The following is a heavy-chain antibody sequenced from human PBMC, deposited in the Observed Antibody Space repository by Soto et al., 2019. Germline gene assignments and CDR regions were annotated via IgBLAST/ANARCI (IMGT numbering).Heavy chain of an antibody. D-gene: IGHD2-15*01. J-gene: IGHJ5*02. Sequence: SGPTLVNPTQTLTLTCTFSGFSLSTSGVAVGWIRQPPGKALEWLALIYWDDVKRYSPSLKSRLTITKDTSKNQVVLTMTNMDPVDTATYYCAHSRRGYFSGGSCPNCFVPWGQGTLVTVSS. CDR3: AHSRRGYFSGGSCPNCFVP. V-gene: IGHV2-5*02. CDR2: IYWDDVK. CDR1: GFSLSTSGVA.